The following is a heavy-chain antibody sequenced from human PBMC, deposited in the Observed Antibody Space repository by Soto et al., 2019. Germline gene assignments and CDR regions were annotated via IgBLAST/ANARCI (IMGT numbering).Heavy chain of an antibody. V-gene: IGHV1-18*01. Sequence: QVQLVQSGAEVKKPGASVKVSCKASGYTFTSYGISWVRQAPGQGLEWMGWISAYNGNTNYAQKLQGRVTMTTDKSTSIAYMELRSLRSDDTAVYYCARDRRGYGDYVFHRFDTWGQGTLVTVSS. J-gene: IGHJ5*02. CDR3: ARDRRGYGDYVFHRFDT. D-gene: IGHD4-17*01. CDR2: ISAYNGNT. CDR1: GYTFTSYG.